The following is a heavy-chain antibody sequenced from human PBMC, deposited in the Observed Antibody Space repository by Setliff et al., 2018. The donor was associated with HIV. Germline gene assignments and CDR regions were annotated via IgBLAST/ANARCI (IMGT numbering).Heavy chain of an antibody. J-gene: IGHJ4*02. V-gene: IGHV4-61*02. D-gene: IGHD2-8*02. CDR2: IYGTGST. Sequence: SETLSLTCTVSGDSTSSSSYYWSWIRQPAGKGLQWIGRIYGTGSTTYNPSLESRVTMSVDRSNNQLSLELTSVTAADTAVYYCARIDPGKYWSSDYWGPGTLVTVSS. CDR1: GDSTSSSSYY. CDR3: ARIDPGKYWSSDY.